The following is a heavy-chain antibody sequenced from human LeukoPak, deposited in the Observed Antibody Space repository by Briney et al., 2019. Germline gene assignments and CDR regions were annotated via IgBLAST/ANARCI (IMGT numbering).Heavy chain of an antibody. J-gene: IGHJ4*02. D-gene: IGHD5/OR15-5a*01. CDR3: ARDRSTTHFDY. Sequence: GRSLRLSCAASGFTFSSYGMHWVRQAPGKGLEWVAMIWYDGSNTYYADSVKGRFTISRDNSKNTLFLQMDSLRAEDTAVYYCARDRSTTHFDYWGPGTQGTVSS. CDR1: GFTFSSYG. CDR2: IWYDGSNT. V-gene: IGHV3-33*01.